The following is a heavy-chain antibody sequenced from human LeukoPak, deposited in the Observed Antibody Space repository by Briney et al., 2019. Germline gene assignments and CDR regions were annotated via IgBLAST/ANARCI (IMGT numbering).Heavy chain of an antibody. V-gene: IGHV4-59*02. CDR1: GASVSSHY. J-gene: IGHJ4*02. D-gene: IGHD3-10*01. CDR2: IYHSGTT. Sequence: SETLSLTCAVSGASVSSHYWTWIRQSPGRGLEWIGRIYHSGTTKYNPSLKSRVSISVDTPKSQFSLKLKSVSAADTAVYYCARDLSHGSGSFGGQGTLVTVPS. CDR3: ARDLSHGSGSF.